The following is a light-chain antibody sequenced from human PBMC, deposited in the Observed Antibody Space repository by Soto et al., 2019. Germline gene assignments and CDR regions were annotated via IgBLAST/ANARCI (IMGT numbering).Light chain of an antibody. V-gene: IGLV2-8*01. CDR1: TSDVGGYNY. CDR2: EVN. J-gene: IGLJ1*01. Sequence: QRGLGHPPSASRSPGHSFTISSTGTTSDVGGYNYVSWYQQHPGKAPKLMIYEVNKRPSGVPDRFSGSKSGNTASLTVSGLQAADEADYYCSSYAGSSNVFGTGTKVTVL. CDR3: SSYAGSSNV.